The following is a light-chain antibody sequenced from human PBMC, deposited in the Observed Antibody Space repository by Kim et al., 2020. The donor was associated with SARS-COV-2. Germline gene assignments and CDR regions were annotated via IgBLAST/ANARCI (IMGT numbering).Light chain of an antibody. J-gene: IGKJ4*01. CDR2: GAS. CDR3: QQSYSVPLT. V-gene: IGKV1-39*01. Sequence: ASVGDRVTITCRASQSISTNLNWYQQKAGKAPKILIYGASKLQSGVPSRFSGSRSGTDFTLTINNLQPEDFATYYCQQSYSVPLTFGGGTKVDIK. CDR1: QSISTN.